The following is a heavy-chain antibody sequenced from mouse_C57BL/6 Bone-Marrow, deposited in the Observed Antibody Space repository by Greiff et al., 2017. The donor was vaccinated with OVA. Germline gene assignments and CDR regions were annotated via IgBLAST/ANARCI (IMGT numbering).Heavy chain of an antibody. V-gene: IGHV5-9-1*02. CDR1: GFTFSSYA. J-gene: IGHJ2*01. Sequence: EVQLMESGEGLVKPGGSLKLSCAASGFTFSSYAMSWVRQTPEKRLEWVAYISSGGDYIYYADTVKGRFTISRDNARNTLYLQMSSLKSEDTAMYYCTRGYYGSSRDYFDYWGQGTTLTVSS. D-gene: IGHD1-1*01. CDR2: ISSGGDYI. CDR3: TRGYYGSSRDYFDY.